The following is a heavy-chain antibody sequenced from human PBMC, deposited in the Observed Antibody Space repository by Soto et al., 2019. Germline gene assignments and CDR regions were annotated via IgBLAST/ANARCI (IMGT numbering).Heavy chain of an antibody. V-gene: IGHV3-73*01. D-gene: IGHD3-10*01. CDR2: IRSKANSYAT. CDR1: GFTFSGSA. Sequence: GGSLRLSCAASGFTFSGSAMHWVRQASGKGLEWVGRIRSKANSYATAYAASVKGRFTISRDDSKNTAYLQMNSLKTEDTAVYYCTGSYYPTWNYYYYGMDVWGQGTTVTVSS. J-gene: IGHJ6*02. CDR3: TGSYYPTWNYYYYGMDV.